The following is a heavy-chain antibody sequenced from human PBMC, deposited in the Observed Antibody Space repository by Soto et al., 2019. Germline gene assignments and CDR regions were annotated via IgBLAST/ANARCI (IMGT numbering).Heavy chain of an antibody. CDR3: ARQDNYYDSSGPLDY. J-gene: IGHJ4*02. CDR2: ISSSSSYT. CDR1: GFTFSDYY. Sequence: QVQLVESGGGLVKPGGSLRLSCAASGFTFSDYYMSWIRQAPGKGLEWVSYISSSSSYTNYADSVKGRFTISRDNAKNSLYLQMNSLRAEDTAVYYCARQDNYYDSSGPLDYWGQGTLVTVSS. D-gene: IGHD3-22*01. V-gene: IGHV3-11*06.